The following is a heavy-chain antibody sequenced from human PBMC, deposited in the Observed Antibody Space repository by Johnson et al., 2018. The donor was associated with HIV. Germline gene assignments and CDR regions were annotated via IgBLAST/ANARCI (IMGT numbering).Heavy chain of an antibody. CDR1: GFTFSSYA. Sequence: QVQLVESGGGVVQPGRSLRLSCAASGFTFSSYAMHWVRQAPGKGLEWVAVISYDGSNKYYADSVKGRFTISRDNSKNTLYRQMNSLRAEDTAVYYCARDVANYYDPGAFDIWGQGTMVTVSS. CDR3: ARDVANYYDPGAFDI. CDR2: ISYDGSNK. V-gene: IGHV3-30*14. D-gene: IGHD3-22*01. J-gene: IGHJ3*02.